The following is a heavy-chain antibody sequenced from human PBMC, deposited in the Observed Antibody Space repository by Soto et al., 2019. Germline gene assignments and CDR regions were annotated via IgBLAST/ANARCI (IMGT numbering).Heavy chain of an antibody. Sequence: ASVKVSCKASGGTFSSYAISWVRQAPGQGLEWMGGIIPIFGTANYAQKFQGRVTITADESTSTAYMELSSLRSEDTAVYYCAGNLGSHINWFEPWGKGTLVTVSS. V-gene: IGHV1-69*13. CDR1: GGTFSSYA. D-gene: IGHD2-15*01. CDR2: IIPIFGTA. J-gene: IGHJ5*02. CDR3: AGNLGSHINWFEP.